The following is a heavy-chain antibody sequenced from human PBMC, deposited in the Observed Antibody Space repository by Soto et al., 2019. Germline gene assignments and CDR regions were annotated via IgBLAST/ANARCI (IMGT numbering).Heavy chain of an antibody. Sequence: GESLKISCKTSGYRFAGSWIAWVRQMPGKALEWMGTIYPGDSDTTYSPSFQGPVTISADKSISTAYLQWSSLKASDTAMYYCVRHVRTAGSYGMDVWGQGTTVTVSS. CDR3: VRHVRTAGSYGMDV. CDR2: IYPGDSDT. V-gene: IGHV5-51*01. CDR1: GYRFAGSW. D-gene: IGHD3-10*02. J-gene: IGHJ6*02.